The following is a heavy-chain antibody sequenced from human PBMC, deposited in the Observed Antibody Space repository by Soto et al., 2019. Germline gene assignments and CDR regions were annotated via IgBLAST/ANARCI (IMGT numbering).Heavy chain of an antibody. CDR2: IYYSGST. Sequence: PSETLSLTCTVSGGSIGSYYWSWIRQPPGKGLEWIGYIYYSGSTNYNPSLKSRLTMSVDTSKNQFSLKLSSVIAADTAMYYCARVGGRLQYIDWLYYFDYWGQGTLVTVSS. J-gene: IGHJ4*02. D-gene: IGHD3-9*01. CDR1: GGSIGSYY. V-gene: IGHV4-59*01. CDR3: ARVGGRLQYIDWLYYFDY.